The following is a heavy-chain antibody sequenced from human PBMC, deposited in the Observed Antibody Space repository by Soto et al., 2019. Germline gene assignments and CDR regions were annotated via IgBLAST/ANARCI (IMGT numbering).Heavy chain of an antibody. CDR2: IFSNDEK. J-gene: IGHJ4*02. D-gene: IGHD4-17*01. Sequence: SAPTLVNPTETLTVTCTGSGFSLSNARMGVSWIPQPPGKALEWLAHIFSNDEKSYSISLKSRPTISKDTSKSQVVLTMTNMDPVDTATSYCARITGEYGAYSYYFHSWGKGTLVTVSS. V-gene: IGHV2-26*01. CDR1: GFSLSNARMG. CDR3: ARITGEYGAYSYYFHS.